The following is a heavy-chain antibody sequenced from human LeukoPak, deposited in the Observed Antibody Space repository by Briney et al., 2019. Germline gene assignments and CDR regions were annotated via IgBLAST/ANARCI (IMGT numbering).Heavy chain of an antibody. D-gene: IGHD6-19*01. CDR1: GFTVSDSF. J-gene: IGHJ6*02. CDR3: AKDTSSGWSSVYYGMDV. CDR2: ISWNSGSI. V-gene: IGHV3-9*01. Sequence: GGSLRLSCAASGFTVSDSFMTWVRQAPGKGLEWVSGISWNSGSIGYADSVKGRFTISRDNAKNSLYLQMNSLRAEDTALYYCAKDTSSGWSSVYYGMDVWGQGTTVTVSS.